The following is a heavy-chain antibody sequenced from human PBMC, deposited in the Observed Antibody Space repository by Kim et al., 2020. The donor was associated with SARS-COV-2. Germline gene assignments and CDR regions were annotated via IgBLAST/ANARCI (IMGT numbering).Heavy chain of an antibody. J-gene: IGHJ6*01. V-gene: IGHV3-30*04. Sequence: GGSLRLSCAASGFTFSSYAMHWVRQAPGKGLEWVAVISYDGSNKYYADSVKGRFTISRDNSKNTLYLQMNSLRAEDTAVYYCARGYIVVVPAASYYYYYG. CDR1: GFTFSSYA. D-gene: IGHD2-2*01. CDR3: ARGYIVVVPAASYYYYYG. CDR2: ISYDGSNK.